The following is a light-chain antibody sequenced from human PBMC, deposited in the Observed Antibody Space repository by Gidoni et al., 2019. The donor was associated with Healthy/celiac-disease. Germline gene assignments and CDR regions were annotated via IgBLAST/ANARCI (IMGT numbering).Light chain of an antibody. Sequence: QSALTQPASVSGSPGQSITISCTGTSSDVGGYNYVSWYQQHPGKAPKLMIYEVSNRPSGVPDRFSGSKSGNTASLTISGLQAEDEADYYCSSYTSSIWVFGGGTKVTVL. CDR2: EVS. V-gene: IGLV2-14*01. CDR1: SSDVGGYNY. CDR3: SSYTSSIWV. J-gene: IGLJ3*02.